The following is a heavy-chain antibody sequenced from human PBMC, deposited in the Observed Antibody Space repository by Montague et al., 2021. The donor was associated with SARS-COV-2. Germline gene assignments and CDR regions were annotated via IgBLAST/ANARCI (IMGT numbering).Heavy chain of an antibody. J-gene: IGHJ6*02. Sequence: PALVKPTQTLTLTCTFSGFSLGTSGMCVSWIRQPPGKALEWLARIDWDDDKYYSTSLKTRLTISKDTSKNQVVLTMTNVDPVNTATYYCARTHYDILPGYYYDMDVWGQGTTVTVSS. CDR2: IDWDDDK. V-gene: IGHV2-70*11. D-gene: IGHD3-9*01. CDR1: GFSLGTSGMC. CDR3: ARTHYDILPGYYYDMDV.